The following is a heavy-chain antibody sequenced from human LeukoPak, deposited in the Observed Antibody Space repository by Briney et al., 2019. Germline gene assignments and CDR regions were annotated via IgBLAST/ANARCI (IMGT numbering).Heavy chain of an antibody. CDR2: INGDGRNI. CDR3: ARDLMDYDVSTGLHHYYMDV. J-gene: IGHJ4*02. V-gene: IGHV3-74*01. CDR1: GFTFSSYW. Sequence: GGTLRLSCVASGFTFSSYWMHWVRQDPRKGLVWVSRINGDGRNINYADSVRGRFTISRDNAKNTLYLQMNTLRVEDTAVYYCARDLMDYDVSTGLHHYYMDVWGQGTLVTVSS. D-gene: IGHD3-9*01.